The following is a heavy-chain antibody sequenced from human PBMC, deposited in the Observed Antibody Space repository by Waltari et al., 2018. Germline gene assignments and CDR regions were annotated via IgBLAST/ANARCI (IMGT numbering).Heavy chain of an antibody. Sequence: QLQLQESGPGLVKPSETLSLTCTVSGGSISSSSYYWGWIRQPPGKGLEWIGSIYYSGSTYYNPSLKSRVTISVDTSKNQFSLKLSSVTAADTAVYYCAQDVYYDSSRIYFDYWGQGTLVTVSS. CDR2: IYYSGST. J-gene: IGHJ4*02. CDR1: GGSISSSSYY. D-gene: IGHD3-22*01. V-gene: IGHV4-39*07. CDR3: AQDVYYDSSRIYFDY.